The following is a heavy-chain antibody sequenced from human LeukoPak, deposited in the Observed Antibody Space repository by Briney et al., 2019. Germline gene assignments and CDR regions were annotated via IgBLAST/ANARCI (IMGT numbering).Heavy chain of an antibody. V-gene: IGHV1-46*01. J-gene: IGHJ5*02. CDR2: INPSGGFT. CDR1: GYTFCTHR. CDR3: ARDQSGEWELLSGWWFDP. D-gene: IGHD1-26*01. Sequence: PGGSLRLSCAASGYTFCTHRVHWVRQAPGQGLEWMGIINPSGGFTSYAQKFQGRVTVTRDMSTSTVYMELSNLRSEDTAVYYCARDQSGEWELLSGWWFDPWGQGTLVTVSS.